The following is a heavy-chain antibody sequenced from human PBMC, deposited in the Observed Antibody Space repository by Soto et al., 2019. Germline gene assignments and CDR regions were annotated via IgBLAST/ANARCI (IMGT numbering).Heavy chain of an antibody. CDR3: ARADKRLRFLEWLSNYYYGMDV. CDR1: GYTFTSYG. CDR2: ISAYNGNT. V-gene: IGHV1-18*01. D-gene: IGHD3-3*01. Sequence: ASVKVSCKASGYTFTSYGISWVRQAPGQGLEWMGWISAYNGNTNYAQKLQGRVTMTTDTSTSTAYMELRSLRSDDTAVYYCARADKRLRFLEWLSNYYYGMDVWGQGTTVTVSS. J-gene: IGHJ6*02.